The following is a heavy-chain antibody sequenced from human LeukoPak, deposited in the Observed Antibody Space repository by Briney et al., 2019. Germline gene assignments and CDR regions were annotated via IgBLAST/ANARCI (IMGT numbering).Heavy chain of an antibody. D-gene: IGHD3-3*01. CDR3: ARGFWSGSVYYFDY. V-gene: IGHV4-4*07. CDR2: IYTSGST. CDR1: GSSISSYY. J-gene: IGHJ4*02. Sequence: PSETLSLTCTVSGSSISSYYWSWIRQPAGKGLEWIGHIYTSGSTTYNPSLKSRVTMSVDSSKNQFSLKLTSVTAADTAVYYCARGFWSGSVYYFDYWGQGTLVTVSS.